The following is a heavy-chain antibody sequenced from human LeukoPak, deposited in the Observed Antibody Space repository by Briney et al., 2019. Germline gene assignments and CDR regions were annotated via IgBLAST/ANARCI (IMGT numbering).Heavy chain of an antibody. CDR1: GFTFSSYG. J-gene: IGHJ4*02. Sequence: GGSLRLSCAAAGFTFSSYGMHWVRQAPGKGLEWVAVIWYDGSNKYYADSVKGRFTISRDNSKNTLYLQMNSLRAEDTAVYYCAKGGRERNGYFDYWGQGTLVTVSS. CDR2: IWYDGSNK. CDR3: AKGGRERNGYFDY. V-gene: IGHV3-30*02. D-gene: IGHD3-16*01.